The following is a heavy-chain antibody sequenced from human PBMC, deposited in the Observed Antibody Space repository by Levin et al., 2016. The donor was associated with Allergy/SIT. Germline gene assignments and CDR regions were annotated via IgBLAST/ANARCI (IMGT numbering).Heavy chain of an antibody. Sequence: ASVKVSCKASGYSFASYHLHWVRQAPGQGLEWMGIINPTGGSTSYAQRFQGRVTMTRDTSTNTVYMELSSLRSEDTAVYFCTREGGARYNFAYWGQGTLVTVSS. CDR3: TREGGARYNFAY. CDR1: GYSFASYH. J-gene: IGHJ4*02. CDR2: INPTGGST. V-gene: IGHV1-46*03. D-gene: IGHD1-1*01.